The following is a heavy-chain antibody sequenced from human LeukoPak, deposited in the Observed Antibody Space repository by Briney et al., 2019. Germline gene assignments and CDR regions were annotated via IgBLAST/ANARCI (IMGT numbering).Heavy chain of an antibody. J-gene: IGHJ5*02. Sequence: SETLSLACTVSGGSISSDFWSWIRQPPGKGLEWIGYISYSGITNYNPSLKSRVTISIDTSKNQFSLRLRSVTAADTAVYFCAGDVAAVNIPGSRLDPWGQGTLVTVSS. CDR3: AGDVAAVNIPGSRLDP. CDR2: ISYSGIT. D-gene: IGHD6-13*01. V-gene: IGHV4-59*08. CDR1: GGSISSDF.